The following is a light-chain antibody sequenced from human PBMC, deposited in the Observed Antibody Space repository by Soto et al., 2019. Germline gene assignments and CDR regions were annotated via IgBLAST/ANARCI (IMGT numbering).Light chain of an antibody. CDR1: QSVSSSY. V-gene: IGKV3D-15*01. Sequence: EIVLTQSPGTLSVSPGDRVTLSCRASQSVSSSYLAWYQQKPGQAPRLLIYGASSRATGIPDRFSGSGSGTEFTLTISSLQSEDFAVYYCQQYNNWPRTFGQGTKVDIK. CDR2: GAS. CDR3: QQYNNWPRT. J-gene: IGKJ1*01.